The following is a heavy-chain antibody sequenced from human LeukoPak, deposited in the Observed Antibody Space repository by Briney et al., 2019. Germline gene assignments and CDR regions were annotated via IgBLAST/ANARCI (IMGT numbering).Heavy chain of an antibody. J-gene: IGHJ4*02. CDR3: ASLYDGGNYFDY. CDR1: GDSVSSRTYY. CDR2: IFYSGTT. Sequence: SETLSLTCTVSGDSVSSRTYYWGWIRHPPGKGLEWIGSIFYSGTTFYNPSLKSRVTISVDTSKNQFSLKLSSVTAADTAVYYCASLYDGGNYFDYWGQGTLVTVSS. V-gene: IGHV4-39*07. D-gene: IGHD4-23*01.